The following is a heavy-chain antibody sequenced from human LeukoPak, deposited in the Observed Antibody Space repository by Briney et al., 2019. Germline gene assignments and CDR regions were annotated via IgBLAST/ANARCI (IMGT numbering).Heavy chain of an antibody. Sequence: GGSLRLSCAASGFTFSSYWMSWVRQAPGKGLEWVANIKQDGSEKYYVDSVKGRFTISRDNAKNSLYLQMNSLRAEDTAVCYCASPTYYYDSSGYYYWGQGTLVTVSS. CDR3: ASPTYYYDSSGYYY. CDR1: GFTFSSYW. CDR2: IKQDGSEK. D-gene: IGHD3-22*01. J-gene: IGHJ4*02. V-gene: IGHV3-7*02.